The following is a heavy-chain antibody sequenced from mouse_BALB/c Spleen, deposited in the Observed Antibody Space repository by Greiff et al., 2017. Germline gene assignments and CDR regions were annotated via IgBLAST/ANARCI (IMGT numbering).Heavy chain of an antibody. J-gene: IGHJ3*01. CDR1: GYTFTDYA. CDR2: ISTYYGDA. Sequence: QVQLQQSGAELVRPGVSVKISCKGSGYTFTDYAMHWVKQSHAKSLEWIGVISTYYGDASYNQKFKGKATMTVDKSSSTAYMELARLTSEDSAIYYCAREGGPWFAYWGQGTLVTVSA. CDR3: AREGGPWFAY. V-gene: IGHV1S137*01.